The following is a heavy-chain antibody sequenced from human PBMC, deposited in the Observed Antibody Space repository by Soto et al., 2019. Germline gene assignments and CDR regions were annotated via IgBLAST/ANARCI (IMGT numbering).Heavy chain of an antibody. V-gene: IGHV3-23*01. Sequence: GGSLRLSCAASGFTFSSYAMSWVRQAPGKGLEWVSTISGSGGTTYYSDSVKGRFTISRDNSKNTLYLQVNSLRAEDTAVYYCAKGGTTGTTRGVLNYWGQGTLVTVSS. J-gene: IGHJ4*02. CDR2: ISGSGGTT. CDR1: GFTFSSYA. D-gene: IGHD4-17*01. CDR3: AKGGTTGTTRGVLNY.